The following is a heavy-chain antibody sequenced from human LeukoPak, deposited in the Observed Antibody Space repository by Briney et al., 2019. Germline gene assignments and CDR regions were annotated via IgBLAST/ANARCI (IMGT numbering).Heavy chain of an antibody. CDR2: IYHSGNT. J-gene: IGHJ4*02. V-gene: IGHV4-61*01. CDR3: ARDRNYYDRSGYYFAN. D-gene: IGHD3-22*01. Sequence: KSSETLSLTCTVSGGSVSSGSSFWSWIRQPPGKGLEWIGYIYHSGNTNYNPSLKSRVTISVDTSKSQLSLKLNSVTAADTAVYYCARDRNYYDRSGYYFANWGQGTLVTVSS. CDR1: GGSVSSGSSF.